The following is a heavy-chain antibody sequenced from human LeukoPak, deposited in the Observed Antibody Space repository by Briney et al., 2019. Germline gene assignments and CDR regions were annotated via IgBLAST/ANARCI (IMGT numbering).Heavy chain of an antibody. CDR1: GYTFTSYY. CDR2: INPSGGST. J-gene: IGHJ4*02. CDR3: AREGYSSGWNMYYFDY. D-gene: IGHD6-19*01. Sequence: ASVKVPCKASGYTFTSYYMHWVRQATGQGLEWMAIINPSGGSTSYAQKFQGRVTMTRDTSTSTVYMELSSLRSEDTAVYYCAREGYSSGWNMYYFDYWGQGTLVTVSS. V-gene: IGHV1-46*03.